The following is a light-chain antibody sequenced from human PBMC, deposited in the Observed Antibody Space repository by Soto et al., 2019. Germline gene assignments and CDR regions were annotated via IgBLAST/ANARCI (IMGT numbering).Light chain of an antibody. CDR2: GNS. Sequence: QSVLTQPPSVSGAPGQTVNIACTGSSYNIGAVYDVHWYQQLPGTAPKLLIYGNSNRPSGVPDRFSGSKSGTSASLAITGLQAEDEADYYCQSYDSSLDVVFGGGTKLTVL. V-gene: IGLV1-40*01. CDR1: SYNIGAVYD. J-gene: IGLJ2*01. CDR3: QSYDSSLDVV.